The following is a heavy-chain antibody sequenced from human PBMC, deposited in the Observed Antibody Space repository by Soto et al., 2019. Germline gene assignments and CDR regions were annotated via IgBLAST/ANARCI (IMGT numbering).Heavy chain of an antibody. J-gene: IGHJ6*02. D-gene: IGHD2-15*01. CDR1: VYTFTKYG. Sequence: ASVQVSRMACVYTFTKYGISWVRQAPGQGREGMGWISAYNGNTNYAQKLQGRVTMTTDTSTSTAYMELSSLRSDDTAVYYCARDGAGYCSGGSCYSDYYYGMDVWGQGTTVTVSS. CDR3: ARDGAGYCSGGSCYSDYYYGMDV. CDR2: ISAYNGNT. V-gene: IGHV1-18*04.